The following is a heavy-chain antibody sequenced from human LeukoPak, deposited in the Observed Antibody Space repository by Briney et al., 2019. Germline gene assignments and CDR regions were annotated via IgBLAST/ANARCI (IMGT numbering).Heavy chain of an antibody. CDR1: GFPFSGSG. D-gene: IGHD2-21*02. V-gene: IGHV3-33*06. Sequence: GGSLRLSCAASGFPFSGSGMHWVRQAPGKGPEWVAIIWYDGSNQYYADSVKGRFTISRDNSKNTVDLQMNSLRAEDTAVYFCAKDKDTPATAQPQRGYFESWGQGTLVTVSS. J-gene: IGHJ4*02. CDR3: AKDKDTPATAQPQRGYFES. CDR2: IWYDGSNQ.